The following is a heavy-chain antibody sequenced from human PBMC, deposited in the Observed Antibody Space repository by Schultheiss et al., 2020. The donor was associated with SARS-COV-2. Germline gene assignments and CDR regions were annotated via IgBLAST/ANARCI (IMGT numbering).Heavy chain of an antibody. Sequence: SETLSLTCTVSGGSISSYYWSWIRQPPGKGLEWIGYIYHSGSTYYNPSLKSRVTISVDRSKNQFSLQLNSVTPEDTAVYYCARGPGIAARPRYFQHWGQGTLVTVSS. D-gene: IGHD6-6*01. CDR3: ARGPGIAARPRYFQH. CDR2: IYHSGST. CDR1: GGSISSYY. J-gene: IGHJ1*01. V-gene: IGHV4-59*04.